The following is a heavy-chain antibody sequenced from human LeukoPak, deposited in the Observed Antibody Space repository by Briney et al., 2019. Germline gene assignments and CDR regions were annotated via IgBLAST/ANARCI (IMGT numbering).Heavy chain of an antibody. Sequence: KPSETLSLTCTVSGGSISNYYWSWIRQPPGKGLEWIGYIYYSGSTNYNPSLKSRVTISVDTSKNQFSLKLSSLTAADTAVYYCAGGPYQLLYWFDPWGQGTLVTVSS. CDR1: GGSISNYY. CDR3: AGGPYQLLYWFDP. V-gene: IGHV4-59*01. CDR2: IYYSGST. J-gene: IGHJ5*02. D-gene: IGHD2-2*01.